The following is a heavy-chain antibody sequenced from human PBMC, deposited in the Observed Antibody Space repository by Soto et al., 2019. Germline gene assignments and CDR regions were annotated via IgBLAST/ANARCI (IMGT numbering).Heavy chain of an antibody. V-gene: IGHV3-30-3*01. CDR2: ISLDGNNK. CDR3: ARGGDGDYVDY. J-gene: IGHJ4*02. CDR1: GFTFRSYA. Sequence: QVQLVESGGGVVQPGRSLRLSCAASGFTFRSYAMHWVRQAPGKGLEWVAVISLDGNNKYYADSVKGRFTISRDNSKTTLYLRMNTLTTDDTAVYYCARGGDGDYVDYWGQGTLVTVSS. D-gene: IGHD2-21*01.